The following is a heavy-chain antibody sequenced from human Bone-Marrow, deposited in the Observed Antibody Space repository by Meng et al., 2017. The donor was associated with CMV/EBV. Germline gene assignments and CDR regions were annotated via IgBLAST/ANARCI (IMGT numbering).Heavy chain of an antibody. J-gene: IGHJ5*02. CDR1: GGSISSSSYY. Sequence: LQESGPGLVNPSETRSLTCTVSGGSISSSSYYWGWIRQPPGKGLEWIGSIYYSGSTYYNPSLKSRVTISVDTSKNQFSLKLSSVTAADTAVYYCARGIAARPGWFDPWGQGTLVTVSS. D-gene: IGHD6-6*01. CDR2: IYYSGST. V-gene: IGHV4-39*07. CDR3: ARGIAARPGWFDP.